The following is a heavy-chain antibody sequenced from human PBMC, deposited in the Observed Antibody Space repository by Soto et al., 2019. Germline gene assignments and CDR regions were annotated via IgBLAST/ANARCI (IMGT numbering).Heavy chain of an antibody. Sequence: ESGGGLVKPGGSLRLSCAASGFTFGDYYMTWIRQAPGTGLEWVSFIGNRGTGIYYADSVKGRFTIFRDNAKNSLYLQMNSLRAEDTAMYYCARDLRAVGMASRFDPWGQGTLVTVSS. J-gene: IGHJ5*02. CDR2: IGNRGTGI. CDR3: ARDLRAVGMASRFDP. D-gene: IGHD6-13*01. V-gene: IGHV3-11*01. CDR1: GFTFGDYY.